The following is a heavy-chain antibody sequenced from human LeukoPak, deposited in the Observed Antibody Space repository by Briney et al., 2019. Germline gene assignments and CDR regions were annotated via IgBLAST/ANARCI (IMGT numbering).Heavy chain of an antibody. V-gene: IGHV3-48*02. Sequence: NPGGSLRLSCATSGFGFTDYPMNWVRQAPGKGLEWISNIRTTAEGAKYAYYADSVKGRVTISRDDGKNTLHLHMNSLRDDDTAVYYCATDQRYAFDYWGQGILVTVSS. J-gene: IGHJ4*02. CDR3: ATDQRYAFDY. CDR1: GFGFTDYP. CDR2: IRTTAEGAKYA. D-gene: IGHD3-9*01.